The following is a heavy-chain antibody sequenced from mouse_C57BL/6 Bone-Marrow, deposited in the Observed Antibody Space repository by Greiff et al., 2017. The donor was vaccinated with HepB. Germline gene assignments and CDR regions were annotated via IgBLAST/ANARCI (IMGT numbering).Heavy chain of an antibody. CDR3: ARDGDYLYFDY. Sequence: DVKLQESGPGLVKPSQSLSLTCSVTGYSITSGYYWNWIRQFPGNKLEWMGYISYDGSNNYNPSLKNRISITRDTSKNQFFLKLNSVTTEDTATYYCARDGDYLYFDYWGQGTTLTVSS. D-gene: IGHD5-5*01. V-gene: IGHV3-6*01. CDR1: GYSITSGYY. J-gene: IGHJ2*01. CDR2: ISYDGSN.